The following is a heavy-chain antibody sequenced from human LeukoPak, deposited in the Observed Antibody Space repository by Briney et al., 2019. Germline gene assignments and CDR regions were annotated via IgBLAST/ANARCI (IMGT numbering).Heavy chain of an antibody. J-gene: IGHJ6*02. V-gene: IGHV3-13*01. D-gene: IGHD2-2*01. CDR2: FHTAGDI. CDR3: ARGSCSSRSCYKRVNGLDV. Sequence: GGSLRLSCAASGFTFSNYDMHWVRQATGKGLEWVSAFHTAGDIHYSGSVKGRFATSRENAKNSFYLQMNNLRARDTAVYYCARGSCSSRSCYKRVNGLDVWGQGTPVTVSS. CDR1: GFTFSNYD.